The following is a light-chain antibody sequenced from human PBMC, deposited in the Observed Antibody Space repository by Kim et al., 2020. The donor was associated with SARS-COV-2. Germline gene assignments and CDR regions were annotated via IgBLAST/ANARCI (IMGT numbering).Light chain of an antibody. CDR1: NIGSKS. V-gene: IGLV3-21*04. CDR2: YDS. CDR3: QVCDSGVV. J-gene: IGLJ2*01. Sequence: SYELTQPPSVSVAPGKTARITCGGNNIGSKSVHWYQQKPGQAPVLVIYYDSDRPSGIPERFSGSNSGNTATLTIIRVEAGDEADYYCQVCDSGVVFGGGTKLTVL.